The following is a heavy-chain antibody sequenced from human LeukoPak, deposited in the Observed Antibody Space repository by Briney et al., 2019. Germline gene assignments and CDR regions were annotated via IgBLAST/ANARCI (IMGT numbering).Heavy chain of an antibody. CDR3: ARSSPITMVRGVSYMDA. J-gene: IGHJ6*03. Sequence: GGSLRLSCAASGFTFSSYWMSWVRQAPGKGLEWVANIKQDGSEKYYVDSVKGRFTISRDNAKNSLYLQMNSLRAEDTAVYYCARSSPITMVRGVSYMDAWGKGTTVTVSS. CDR2: IKQDGSEK. D-gene: IGHD3-10*01. V-gene: IGHV3-7*01. CDR1: GFTFSSYW.